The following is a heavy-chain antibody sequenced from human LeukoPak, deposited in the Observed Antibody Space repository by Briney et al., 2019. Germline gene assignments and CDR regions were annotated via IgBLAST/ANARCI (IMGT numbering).Heavy chain of an antibody. CDR2: LCYTGST. CDR1: GGSISTSSYY. CDR3: ARRSDYYDSSGYYAY. D-gene: IGHD3-22*01. Sequence: SSETLSLTCTVSGGSISTSSYYWGWIRQPPGKGLEWIGSLCYTGSTYHNPSLKSRVTMSVDTSKNQFSLKLSSVTAADTAVYYCARRSDYYDSSGYYAYWGQGTLVTVSS. J-gene: IGHJ4*02. V-gene: IGHV4-39*01.